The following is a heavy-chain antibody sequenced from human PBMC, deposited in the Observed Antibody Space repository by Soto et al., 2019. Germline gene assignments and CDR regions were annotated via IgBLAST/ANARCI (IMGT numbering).Heavy chain of an antibody. J-gene: IGHJ4*02. V-gene: IGHV3-23*01. D-gene: IGHD3-22*01. CDR2: ISGSGGST. Sequence: EVQLLESGGGLVQPGGSLRLSCAASGFTFSSYAMSWVRQAPGKGLEWVSAISGSGGSTYYADSVKGRFTISRDNSKNTLYLQMNSLRDEDTAVYYCAKDIIYYYDSSGYYRDPTGGYWGQGTLVTVSS. CDR1: GFTFSSYA. CDR3: AKDIIYYYDSSGYYRDPTGGY.